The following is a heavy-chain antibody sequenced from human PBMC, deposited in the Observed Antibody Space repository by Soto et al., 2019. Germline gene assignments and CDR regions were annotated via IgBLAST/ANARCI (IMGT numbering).Heavy chain of an antibody. V-gene: IGHV4-4*02. J-gene: IGHJ4*02. D-gene: IGHD3-9*01. CDR1: GGSISRSNW. CDR2: IYHSGST. Sequence: SETLSLTCTVSGGSISRSNWWSGVRQPPGKGLEWIGEIYHSGSTNYNPSLKSRVTISVDKSKNQFSLKVSSLTAADTAVYYCARSITFDWLFFDNWGQGSLVTVSS. CDR3: ARSITFDWLFFDN.